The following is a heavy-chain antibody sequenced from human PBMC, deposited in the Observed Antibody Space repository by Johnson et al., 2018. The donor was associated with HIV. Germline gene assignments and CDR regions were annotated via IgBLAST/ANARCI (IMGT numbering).Heavy chain of an antibody. CDR1: GFTFSS. CDR3: ARDVASVYGSGDHAFDI. D-gene: IGHD3-10*01. Sequence: VQLVESGGGVVQPGRSLRLSCAASGFTFSSMHWDRQAPGKGLQYVSAISSNGGSTYYANSVKGRFTISRDNSRTTPYLQMGRLRVEDMAVYYCARDVASVYGSGDHAFDIWGQGTMVTVSS. CDR2: ISSNGGST. J-gene: IGHJ3*02. V-gene: IGHV3-64*01.